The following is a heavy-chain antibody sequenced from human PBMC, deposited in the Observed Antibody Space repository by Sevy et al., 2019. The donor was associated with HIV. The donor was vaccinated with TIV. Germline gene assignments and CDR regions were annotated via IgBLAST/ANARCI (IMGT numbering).Heavy chain of an antibody. J-gene: IGHJ6*02. V-gene: IGHV3-11*01. Sequence: GGSLRLSCAASGFTFSDYYMSWIRQAPGKGLEWVSYISSSGSTIYYADSVKGRFTISRDNAKNSLYLQMNSLRAEDTAVYYCASRPRDYYGSGSYYKNGMDVWGQGTTVTASS. CDR1: GFTFSDYY. D-gene: IGHD3-10*01. CDR3: ASRPRDYYGSGSYYKNGMDV. CDR2: ISSSGSTI.